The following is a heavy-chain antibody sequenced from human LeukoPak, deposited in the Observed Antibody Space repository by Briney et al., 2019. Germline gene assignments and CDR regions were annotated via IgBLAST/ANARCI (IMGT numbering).Heavy chain of an antibody. V-gene: IGHV4-59*01. J-gene: IGHJ2*01. CDR1: GGSISSYY. CDR3: ARVGTTPYWYFDL. Sequence: PSETLSLTCTVSGGSISSYYWSWIRQPTEKGLEWIGYIYSSGTTNYNPSLQSRVTISVDTSRNQFSLKLNSVTAADTAVYYCARVGTTPYWYFDLWGRGTLVTVSS. CDR2: IYSSGTT. D-gene: IGHD4-11*01.